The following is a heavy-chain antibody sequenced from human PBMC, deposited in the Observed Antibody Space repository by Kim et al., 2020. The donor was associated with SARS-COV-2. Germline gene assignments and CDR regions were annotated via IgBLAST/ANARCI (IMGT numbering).Heavy chain of an antibody. CDR1: GFTFSSYG. Sequence: GGSLRLSCAASGFTFSSYGMHWVRQAPGKGLEWVAVISYDGSNKYYADSVKGRFTISRDNSKNTLYLQMNSLRAEDTAVYYCAKEVSSWWGDWFDPWGQG. CDR3: AKEVSSWWGDWFDP. V-gene: IGHV3-30*18. D-gene: IGHD6-13*01. J-gene: IGHJ5*02. CDR2: ISYDGSNK.